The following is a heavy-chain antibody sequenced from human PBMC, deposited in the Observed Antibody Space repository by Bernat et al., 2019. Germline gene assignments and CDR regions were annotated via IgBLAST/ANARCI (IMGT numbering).Heavy chain of an antibody. J-gene: IGHJ4*02. CDR2: ISYDGSNK. V-gene: IGHV3-30*18. Sequence: QVLLVESGGGVVQPGRSLRLSCAASGFTFSSYGMHWVRQAPGKGLEWVAVISYDGSNKYYADSVKGRFTISRDNSKNTLYLQMNSLRAEDTAVYYCAKDQGDYGDYFFDYWGQGTLVTVSS. CDR1: GFTFSSYG. CDR3: AKDQGDYGDYFFDY. D-gene: IGHD4-17*01.